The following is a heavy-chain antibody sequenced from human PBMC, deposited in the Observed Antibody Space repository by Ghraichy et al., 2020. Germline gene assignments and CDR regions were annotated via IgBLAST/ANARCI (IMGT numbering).Heavy chain of an antibody. CDR1: GGSIRSYY. V-gene: IGHV4-59*01. D-gene: IGHD7-27*01. J-gene: IGHJ4*02. Sequence: SETLSLTCTVSGGSIRSYYWSWIRQPPGKGLEWIGYIYYSGSTNYNPSLKSRVTISVDTSKNQFSLKLSSVTAADTAVYYCAGGLGMGPSYWGQGTLVTVSS. CDR3: AGGLGMGPSY. CDR2: IYYSGST.